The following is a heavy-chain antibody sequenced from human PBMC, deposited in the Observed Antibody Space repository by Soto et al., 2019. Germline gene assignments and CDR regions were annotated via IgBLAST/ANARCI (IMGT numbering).Heavy chain of an antibody. J-gene: IGHJ4*02. V-gene: IGHV4-61*01. D-gene: IGHD3-16*01. CDR2: IYYSGRT. CDR1: GGSVSSGSYY. CDR3: ARDGGYPDY. Sequence: WETLSLTCTVSGGSVSSGSYYWSWIRQPPGKGLEWIGYIYYSGRTNYNPSLKSRVTISVDTSKNQFSLKLSSVTAADTAVYYCARDGGYPDYWGQGTLVTVSS.